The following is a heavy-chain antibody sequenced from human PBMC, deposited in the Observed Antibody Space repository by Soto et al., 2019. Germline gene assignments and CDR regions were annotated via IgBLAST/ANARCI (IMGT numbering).Heavy chain of an antibody. Sequence: PGESLKVSCKGSGYSFTSYWSGWVRQMPGKGLEWMGIIYPGDSDTRYSPSFQGQVTISADKSISTAYLQWSSLKASDTAMYYCATSRQDILTGYYTAILDYWGQGTLVTVSS. CDR1: GYSFTSYW. V-gene: IGHV5-51*01. CDR2: IYPGDSDT. D-gene: IGHD3-9*01. CDR3: ATSRQDILTGYYTAILDY. J-gene: IGHJ4*02.